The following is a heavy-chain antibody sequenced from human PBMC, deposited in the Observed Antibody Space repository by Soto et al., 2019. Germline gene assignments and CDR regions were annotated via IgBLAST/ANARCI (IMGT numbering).Heavy chain of an antibody. CDR2: IYYSGST. CDR3: AREIVATTADPYYFDY. CDR1: GGSISSGGYY. Sequence: QVQLQESGPGLVKPSQTLSLTCTVSGGSISSGGYYWSWIRQHPGKGLEWIGYIYYSGSTYYNPSLKSRVTISVDMSKNQFSLKLSSVTAADTAVYYCAREIVATTADPYYFDYWGQGTLVTVSS. D-gene: IGHD5-12*01. J-gene: IGHJ4*02. V-gene: IGHV4-31*03.